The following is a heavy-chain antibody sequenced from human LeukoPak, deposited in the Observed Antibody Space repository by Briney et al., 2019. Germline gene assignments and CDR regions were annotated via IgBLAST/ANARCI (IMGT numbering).Heavy chain of an antibody. D-gene: IGHD3-16*02. V-gene: IGHV4-38-2*02. Sequence: SETLSLTCTVSGYSISSGYYWGWIRQPPGKGLEWIGSIYHSGSTYYNPSLKSRVTISVDTSKNQFSLKLSSVTAADTAVYYCARENLDYVWGSYRYGRGAFDIWGQGTMVTVSS. CDR2: IYHSGST. J-gene: IGHJ3*02. CDR1: GYSISSGYY. CDR3: ARENLDYVWGSYRYGRGAFDI.